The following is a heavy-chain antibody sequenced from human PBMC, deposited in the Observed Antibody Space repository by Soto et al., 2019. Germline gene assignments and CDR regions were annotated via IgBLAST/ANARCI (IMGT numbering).Heavy chain of an antibody. CDR3: AGSFSGSYSYYGMDV. Sequence: SETLSLTCAVYGGSFSGYYWSWIRQPPGKGLEWIGEINHSGSTNYNPSLKSRVTISVDTSKNQFSLKLSSVTAADTAVYYCAGSFSGSYSYYGMDVRGQGTTVIVSS. CDR2: INHSGST. J-gene: IGHJ6*02. CDR1: GGSFSGYY. D-gene: IGHD1-26*01. V-gene: IGHV4-34*01.